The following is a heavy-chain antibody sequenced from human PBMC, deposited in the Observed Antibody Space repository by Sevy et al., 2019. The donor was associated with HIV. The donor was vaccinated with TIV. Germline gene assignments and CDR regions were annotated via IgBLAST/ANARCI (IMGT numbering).Heavy chain of an antibody. Sequence: GESLKISCTASGFTFSSYAMNWVRQAPGKGLEWVSRISDSGGSTYDADSVKGRFTISRDNSKNTLYLQMNSLRAEDTAVYYCAKDFSSDWYTDAFDIWGQGTMVTVSS. CDR1: GFTFSSYA. J-gene: IGHJ3*02. D-gene: IGHD6-19*01. CDR3: AKDFSSDWYTDAFDI. V-gene: IGHV3-23*01. CDR2: ISDSGGST.